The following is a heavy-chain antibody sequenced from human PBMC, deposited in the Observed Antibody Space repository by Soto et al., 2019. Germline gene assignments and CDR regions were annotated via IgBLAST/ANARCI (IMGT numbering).Heavy chain of an antibody. CDR1: GYTFTSYA. Sequence: GASVNVSCKXSGYTFTSYAMHWVRQAPGQRLEWMGWINAGNGNTKYSQKFQGRVTITRDTSASTAYMELSSLRSEDTAVYYCARVAAARPVTNYGMDVWGQGTTVTVSS. J-gene: IGHJ6*02. CDR3: ARVAAARPVTNYGMDV. D-gene: IGHD6-6*01. CDR2: INAGNGNT. V-gene: IGHV1-3*01.